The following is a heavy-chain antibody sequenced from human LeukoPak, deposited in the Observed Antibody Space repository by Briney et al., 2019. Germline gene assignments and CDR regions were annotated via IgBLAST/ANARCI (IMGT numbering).Heavy chain of an antibody. CDR3: SSSSYYYYGMDV. CDR1: GGSISSGSYD. CDR2: IYTSGST. D-gene: IGHD6-6*01. Sequence: SETLSLTCTVSGGSISSGSYDWSWIRQPARKGLEWIWRIYTSGSTNYNPSLKSRATISVDTSKNQFSLRLSSVTAADTAVYYCSSSSYYYYGMDVWGQGTTVTVSS. V-gene: IGHV4-61*02. J-gene: IGHJ6*02.